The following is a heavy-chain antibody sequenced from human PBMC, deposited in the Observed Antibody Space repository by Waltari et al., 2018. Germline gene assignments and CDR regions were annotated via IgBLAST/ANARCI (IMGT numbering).Heavy chain of an antibody. CDR2: IYNSGST. CDR3: ARTLGKGVVWYFDY. D-gene: IGHD3-10*01. V-gene: IGHV4-38-2*01. CDR1: AYSICSGYY. Sequence: QLQPSAPALVKPSESLSLTCPVSAYSICSGYYWGWIRQPPGKGLEWMGSIYNSGSTYYHPSHKSRVTISVDTTKNQFSLKLSSVTAAATAVYYCARTLGKGVVWYFDYWGQGTLVTVSS. J-gene: IGHJ4*02.